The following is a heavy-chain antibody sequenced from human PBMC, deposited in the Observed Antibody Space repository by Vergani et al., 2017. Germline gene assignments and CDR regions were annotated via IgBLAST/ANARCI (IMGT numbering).Heavy chain of an antibody. J-gene: IGHJ6*03. CDR2: ISYDGSNK. CDR3: AKDLDDSSGPSYHYYYYYMDV. Sequence: QVQLVESGGGVVQPGRSLRLSCAASGFTFSSYGMHWVRQAPGKGLEWVAVISYDGSNKYYADSVKGRFTISRDNSKNTLYLQMNSLRAEDTAVYYCAKDLDDSSGPSYHYYYYYMDVWGKGTTVTVSS. CDR1: GFTFSSYG. V-gene: IGHV3-30*18. D-gene: IGHD3-22*01.